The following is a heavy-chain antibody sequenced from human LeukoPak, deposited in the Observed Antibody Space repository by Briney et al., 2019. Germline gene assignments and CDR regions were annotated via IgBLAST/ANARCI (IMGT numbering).Heavy chain of an antibody. V-gene: IGHV1-24*01. D-gene: IGHD3-3*01. CDR3: ATLFYDISSDYYDNLFDP. J-gene: IGHJ5*02. CDR2: FDPEYGGT. Sequence: ASVKVSCKVSGYTFTELSIHWVRQAPGKGLEWMGGFDPEYGGTIYAQKFQGGVSMTADTSTDTAYMELSSLRSEDTAVYFCATLFYDISSDYYDNLFDPWGQGTLVTVSS. CDR1: GYTFTELS.